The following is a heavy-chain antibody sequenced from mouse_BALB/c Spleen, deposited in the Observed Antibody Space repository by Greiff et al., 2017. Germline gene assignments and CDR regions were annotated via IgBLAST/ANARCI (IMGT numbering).Heavy chain of an antibody. V-gene: IGHV5-17*02. CDR2: IRSGRSTI. CDR3: ARGEDWDWYFDD. D-gene: IGHD4-1*01. Sequence: EVQLVESGGGLVQPGGSRSLSCAASGFTFSSFGMHWVRQAPEKGLEWVAYIRSGRSTIYYADTVKGRFTISRDNPKNTLFLHMTSLRSEDTAMYYCARGEDWDWYFDDWGAGTTVTVSS. CDR1: GFTFSSFG. J-gene: IGHJ1*01.